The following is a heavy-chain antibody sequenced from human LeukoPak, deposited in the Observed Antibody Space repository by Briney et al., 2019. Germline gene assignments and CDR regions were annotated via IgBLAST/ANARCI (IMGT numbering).Heavy chain of an antibody. CDR3: ARANPDFLTGYLAY. CDR2: ISGSGSTV. V-gene: IGHV3-11*01. CDR1: GFTFSDYY. Sequence: PGGSLRLSCAASGFTFSDYYMSWIRQAPGKGLEWVSYISGSGSTVYYEDFVKGRFTVSRDNAKNSLYLEMNSPRAEDTAVYYCARANPDFLTGYLAYWGQGTQVTVSS. J-gene: IGHJ4*02. D-gene: IGHD3-9*01.